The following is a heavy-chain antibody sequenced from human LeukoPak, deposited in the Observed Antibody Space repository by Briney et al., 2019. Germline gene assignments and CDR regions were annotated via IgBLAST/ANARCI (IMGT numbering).Heavy chain of an antibody. D-gene: IGHD6-19*01. Sequence: SETLSLTCAVYGGSFSGYYWSCNRQSPGKGLEWIGDINHGGSTTYNPSLQSRVTMSVDTSTNQISLKMTSVTAADTAIYYCARHTWQWLPFADWRQGTQVTISS. CDR3: ARHTWQWLPFAD. V-gene: IGHV4-34*01. CDR2: INHGGST. CDR1: GGSFSGYY. J-gene: IGHJ4*02.